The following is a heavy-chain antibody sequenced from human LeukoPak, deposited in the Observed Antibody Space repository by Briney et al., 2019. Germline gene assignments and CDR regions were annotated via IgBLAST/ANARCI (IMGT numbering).Heavy chain of an antibody. CDR2: ISSRGGTI. J-gene: IGHJ4*02. CDR1: GFTFSSYE. V-gene: IGHV3-48*03. CDR3: ARGGALGY. D-gene: IGHD3-16*01. Sequence: GGSLRLSCAASGFTFSSYEMNWVRQAPGKGLEWVSYISSRGGTIYYADSVKGRFTISRDNAKNSLYLQMNSLRAEDTAVYYCARGGALGYWGQGTLVTVSS.